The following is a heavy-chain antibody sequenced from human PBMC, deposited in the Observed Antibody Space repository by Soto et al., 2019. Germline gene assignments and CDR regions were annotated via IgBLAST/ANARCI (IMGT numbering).Heavy chain of an antibody. D-gene: IGHD3-16*01. Sequence: SETLSRTCPVSGGSISSYYWSWIRLPPGKGLEWLGYIYYSGSTNSNSSLKSRVTISVDTSKNQVSLKLSSVTASDTDVYYCARILTVSGGGGVDVCGRATTVTVS. CDR3: ARILTVSGGGGVDV. CDR1: GGSISSYY. CDR2: IYYSGST. J-gene: IGHJ6*02. V-gene: IGHV4-59*01.